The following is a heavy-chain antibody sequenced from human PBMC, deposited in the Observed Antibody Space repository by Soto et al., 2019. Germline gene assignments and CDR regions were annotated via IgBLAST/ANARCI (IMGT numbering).Heavy chain of an antibody. Sequence: QVQLVESGGGVVQPGRSLRLSCAASGFTFSSYGMHWVRQAPGKGLEWVAVISYDGSNKYYADSVKGRFTISRDNSKNTLYLQMNSLRGKDTAVYYCAKGPYSGSQDRGYWGQGTLVTVSS. CDR3: AKGPYSGSQDRGY. D-gene: IGHD1-26*01. CDR2: ISYDGSNK. V-gene: IGHV3-30*18. CDR1: GFTFSSYG. J-gene: IGHJ4*02.